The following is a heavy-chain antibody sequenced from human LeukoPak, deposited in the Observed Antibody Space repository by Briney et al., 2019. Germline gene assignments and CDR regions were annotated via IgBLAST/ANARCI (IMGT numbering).Heavy chain of an antibody. V-gene: IGHV3-30*03. CDR3: ARDSATGTTINYFDY. CDR1: RFTFSSYG. CDR2: ISYDGINK. D-gene: IGHD1-1*01. Sequence: GGSPRLSCAASRFTFSSYGMHWVRQAPGKGLEWVAFISYDGINKYYADSVKGRFTFSRDNSKNSLSLQMNSLRPEDTAVYYCARDSATGTTINYFDYWGQGTMVTVSS. J-gene: IGHJ4*02.